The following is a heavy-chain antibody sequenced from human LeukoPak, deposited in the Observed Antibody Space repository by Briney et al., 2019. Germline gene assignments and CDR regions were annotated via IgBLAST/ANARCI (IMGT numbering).Heavy chain of an antibody. Sequence: GVSLRLSCAASGFTFDDYAMHWVRQAPGKGLEWVSGISWNSGSIGYADSVKGRFTISRDNAKNSLYLQMNSLRAEDTALYYCAKGTGSGPLDYWGQGTLVTVSS. CDR3: AKGTGSGPLDY. J-gene: IGHJ4*02. CDR1: GFTFDDYA. CDR2: ISWNSGSI. D-gene: IGHD1-14*01. V-gene: IGHV3-9*01.